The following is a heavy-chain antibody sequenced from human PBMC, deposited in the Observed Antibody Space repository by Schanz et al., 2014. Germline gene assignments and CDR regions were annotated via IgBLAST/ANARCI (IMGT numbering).Heavy chain of an antibody. D-gene: IGHD4-17*01. V-gene: IGHV1-69*09. J-gene: IGHJ5*02. CDR2: VIPILGVT. Sequence: VQLVQSGAEVKRPGASVRVSCKASGGTFSSFGINWVRQAPGQGLEWMGRVIPILGVTHYAQKFQGRVTITADKSTTTAYMELNSLNADDTAVYYCATLDYADSVSWGQGTLVTVSA. CDR1: GGTFSSFG. CDR3: ATLDYADSVS.